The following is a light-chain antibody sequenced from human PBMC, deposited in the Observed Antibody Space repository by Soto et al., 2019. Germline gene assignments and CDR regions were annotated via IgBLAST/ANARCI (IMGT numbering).Light chain of an antibody. CDR2: AAS. Sequence: DIHLTQTKSSLSASFGAGVTITWRASQSVRNYLNWYQQKPRKAPKLLIYAASSLQSGVPSRFSGSGSGTAFTLTITSLQPEDFATYYCQQSHSRPWTFGQGSNVDI. CDR1: QSVRNY. V-gene: IGKV1-39*01. J-gene: IGKJ1*01. CDR3: QQSHSRPWT.